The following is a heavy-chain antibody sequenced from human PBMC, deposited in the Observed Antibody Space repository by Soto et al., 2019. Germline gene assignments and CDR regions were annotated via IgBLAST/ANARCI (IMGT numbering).Heavy chain of an antibody. CDR1: GGSFSGYY. CDR2: INHSGST. Sequence: SETLSLTCAVYGGSFSGYYWSWIRQPPGKGLEWIGEINHSGSTNYNPSLKSRVTISVDRSKNQFSLKLTSVTAADTAVYYCATAPGPYWGQGTLVTVSS. D-gene: IGHD2-21*02. V-gene: IGHV4-34*01. J-gene: IGHJ4*02. CDR3: ATAPGPY.